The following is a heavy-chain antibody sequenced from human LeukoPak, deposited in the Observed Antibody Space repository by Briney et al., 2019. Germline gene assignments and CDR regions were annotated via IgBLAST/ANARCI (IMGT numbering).Heavy chain of an antibody. CDR1: GFTFTNYW. CDR2: IKQDGSVK. J-gene: IGHJ4*02. D-gene: IGHD6-6*01. Sequence: GGSLRLSRAASGFTFTNYWMTWVRQAPGKGLEWVANIKQDGSVKYYVDSVKGRFTISRDNAKNSLYLQMNSLRAEDTAVYNCARIGYSSSSLDFWGRGTLVTVSS. CDR3: ARIGYSSSSLDF. V-gene: IGHV3-7*03.